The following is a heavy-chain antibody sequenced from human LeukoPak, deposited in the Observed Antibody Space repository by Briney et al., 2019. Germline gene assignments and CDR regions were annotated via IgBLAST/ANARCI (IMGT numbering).Heavy chain of an antibody. CDR2: INHSGST. Sequence: SETLSLTCAVYGGSFSGYYWSWIRQPPGKGLEWIGEINHSGSTNCNLSLKSRVTISVDTSKNQFSLKLSSVTAADTAVYYCARGPPYSSGWYGAYWGQGTLVTVSS. CDR1: GGSFSGYY. J-gene: IGHJ4*02. D-gene: IGHD6-19*01. V-gene: IGHV4-34*01. CDR3: ARGPPYSSGWYGAY.